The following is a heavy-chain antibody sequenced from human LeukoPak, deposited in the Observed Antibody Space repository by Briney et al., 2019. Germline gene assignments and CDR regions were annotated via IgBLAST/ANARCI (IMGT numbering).Heavy chain of an antibody. V-gene: IGHV1-24*01. D-gene: IGHD5-24*01. CDR3: AISAFVRWLQLFDY. J-gene: IGHJ4*02. Sequence: ASVKVSCKVSGYTLTELSMHWVRQAPGKGLEWMGGFDPEDGETIYAQKFQGRVTMTEDTSTDTAYMELSSPRSEDTAVYYCAISAFVRWLQLFDYWGQGTLVTVSS. CDR1: GYTLTELS. CDR2: FDPEDGET.